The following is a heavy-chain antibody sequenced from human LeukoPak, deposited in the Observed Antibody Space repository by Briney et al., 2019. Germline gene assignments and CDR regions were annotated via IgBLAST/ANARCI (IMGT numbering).Heavy chain of an antibody. CDR3: AKSNGYGLVDI. D-gene: IGHD3-10*01. CDR2: IYYSGST. J-gene: IGHJ3*02. Sequence: KTSETPSLTCTVSGGSISNYYWSWIRQPPGKGLEWIGYIYYSGSTNYNPSLKSRVTISVDTSKNQFSLKLNSVTAADTAVYYCAKSNGYGLVDIWGQGTMVTVSS. CDR1: GGSISNYY. V-gene: IGHV4-59*12.